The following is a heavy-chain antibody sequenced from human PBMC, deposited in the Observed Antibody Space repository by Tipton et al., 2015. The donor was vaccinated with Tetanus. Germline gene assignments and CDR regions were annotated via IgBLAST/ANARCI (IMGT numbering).Heavy chain of an antibody. CDR2: MNPNSGNT. V-gene: IGHV1-8*01. CDR1: GYTFTSYD. D-gene: IGHD3-22*01. CDR3: ARVSGLAPGDSSGYPWAFDI. J-gene: IGHJ3*02. Sequence: QVQLVQSGAEVKKPGASVKVSCKASGYTFTSYDINWVRQATGQGLGWMGWMNPNSGNTGYAQKFQGRVTMTRNTSISTAYMELSSLRSEDTAVYYCARVSGLAPGDSSGYPWAFDIWGQGTMVTVSS.